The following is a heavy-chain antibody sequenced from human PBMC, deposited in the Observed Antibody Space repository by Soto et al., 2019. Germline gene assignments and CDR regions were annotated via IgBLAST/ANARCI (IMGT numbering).Heavy chain of an antibody. CDR1: GFTFDDYA. CDR2: ISWNSGSI. V-gene: IGHV3-9*01. CDR3: AKDIRDILTGYYDY. J-gene: IGHJ4*02. D-gene: IGHD3-9*01. Sequence: GGSLRLSCAASGFTFDDYAMHWVRQAPGKGLEWVSGISWNSGSIGYADSVKGRFTISRDNAKNSLYLQMNSLRAEDTALYYCAKDIRDILTGYYDYWGQGTLVTVSS.